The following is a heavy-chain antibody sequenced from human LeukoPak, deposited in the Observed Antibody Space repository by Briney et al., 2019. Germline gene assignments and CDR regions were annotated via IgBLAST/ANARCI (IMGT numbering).Heavy chain of an antibody. CDR2: IYYSGST. J-gene: IGHJ4*02. D-gene: IGHD3-22*01. CDR3: ARLDNSGYSDY. CDR1: GGSISSYY. Sequence: SETLSLTCTVSGGSISSYYWSWIRQPPGKGLEWIGYIYYSGSTNYNPSLKGRVTISVDTSKNQFSLNLNSVTAADTAVYYCARLDNSGYSDYWGQGTLITVSS. V-gene: IGHV4-59*01.